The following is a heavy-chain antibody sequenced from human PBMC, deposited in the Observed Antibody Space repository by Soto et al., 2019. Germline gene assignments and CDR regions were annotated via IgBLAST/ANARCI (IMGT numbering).Heavy chain of an antibody. D-gene: IGHD6-19*01. V-gene: IGHV4-39*01. CDR3: AQYRAVAGTAY. Sequence: QLQLQESGPGLVKPSEPLSLTCTGSGGSISSSSYYCGWIRQPPGKGLEWIGSIYYSGSTYYNPALKSRVTISGDTSKNQFSLKLSSVTAADTAVYYCAQYRAVAGTAYWGQGTLVTVSS. CDR2: IYYSGST. CDR1: GGSISSSSYY. J-gene: IGHJ4*02.